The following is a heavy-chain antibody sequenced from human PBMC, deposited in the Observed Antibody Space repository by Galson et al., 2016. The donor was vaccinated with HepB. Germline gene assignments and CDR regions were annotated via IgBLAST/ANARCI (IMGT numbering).Heavy chain of an antibody. Sequence: SLRLSCAASGFIFGDYALSWFRQAPGKGLEWVGFVRNKDYGETTEYAASVKGRFSISREDSESTAYLQMNSLKPEDTAVYYCTRGPHYDFWTGYYSSWYCGRDVWGQGTTVTVSS. CDR1: GFIFGDYA. V-gene: IGHV3-49*03. CDR3: TRGPHYDFWTGYYSSWYCGRDV. CDR2: VRNKDYGETT. J-gene: IGHJ6*02. D-gene: IGHD3-3*01.